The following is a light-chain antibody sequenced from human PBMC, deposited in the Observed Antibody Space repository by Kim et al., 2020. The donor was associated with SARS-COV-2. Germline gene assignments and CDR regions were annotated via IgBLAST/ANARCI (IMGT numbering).Light chain of an antibody. CDR3: QGWDSSTWV. CDR2: RVT. V-gene: IGLV3-9*01. J-gene: IGLJ3*02. CDR1: NILTKK. Sequence: SYELTQPLSVSVALGQTARITCGGNNILTKKGHCNQQRPGQAPVWVMFRVTNGPPGTPEGFPGSNSGNTATLTISRAQAGDEADYSCQGWDSSTWVSGGG.